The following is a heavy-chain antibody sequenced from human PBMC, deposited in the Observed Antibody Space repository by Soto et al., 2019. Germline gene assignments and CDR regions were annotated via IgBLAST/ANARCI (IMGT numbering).Heavy chain of an antibody. V-gene: IGHV6-1*01. CDR1: GDSVSSNSAA. Sequence: QVQLQQSGPGLVKPSQTLSLTCAISGDSVSSNSAAWNWIRQSPARGLEWLGRTYYRSKWYDDYAVSVRSRIIITPDTSKKQVSLQLNSVTHEDTAVYYCAREVDGTCRFDYWGQGTLVTVSS. CDR2: TYYRSKWYD. J-gene: IGHJ4*02. D-gene: IGHD6-19*01. CDR3: AREVDGTCRFDY.